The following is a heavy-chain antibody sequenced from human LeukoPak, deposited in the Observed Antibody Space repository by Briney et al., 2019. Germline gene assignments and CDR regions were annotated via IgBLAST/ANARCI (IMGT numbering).Heavy chain of an antibody. CDR3: AKDRGY. CDR1: GFTFSRYA. CDR2: ISGSGGTT. V-gene: IGHV3-23*01. Sequence: GGSLRLSCAASGFTFSRYAMTWVRQAPGKGLEWVSVISGSGGTTDYADSVKGRFTISRDSSKNTLYLQMKSLRAEDTAVYYCAKDRGYWGQGTLVTVSS. J-gene: IGHJ4*02.